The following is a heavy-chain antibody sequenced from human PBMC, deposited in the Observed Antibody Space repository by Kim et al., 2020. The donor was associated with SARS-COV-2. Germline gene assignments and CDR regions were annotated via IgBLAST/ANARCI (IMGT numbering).Heavy chain of an antibody. CDR3: ARDRSGSSWPIFDY. V-gene: IGHV4-31*03. CDR1: GGSISSGGYY. CDR2: IYYSGST. J-gene: IGHJ4*02. D-gene: IGHD6-13*01. Sequence: SETLSLTCTVSGGSISSGGYYWSWIRQHPGKGLEWIGYIYYSGSTYYNPSLKSRVTISVDTSKNQFSLKLSSVTAADTAVYYCARDRSGSSWPIFDYWGQGTLVTVSS.